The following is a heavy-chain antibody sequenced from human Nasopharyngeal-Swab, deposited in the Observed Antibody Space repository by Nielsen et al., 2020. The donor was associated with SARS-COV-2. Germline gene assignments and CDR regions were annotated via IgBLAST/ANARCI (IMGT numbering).Heavy chain of an antibody. CDR2: IYYTGST. D-gene: IGHD6-6*01. V-gene: IGHV4-31*11. CDR3: ARGLDSHSSYYYYFYYMDV. J-gene: IGHJ6*03. Sequence: SETLSLTCAVYGGSFSAYYWTWIRQHPGKGLEWIGYIYYTGSTYYTPSLESRVTMSRDTSKNQFSLNLTSVTAADTAVYYCARGLDSHSSYYYYFYYMDVWGIGTTVTVSS. CDR1: GGSFSAYY.